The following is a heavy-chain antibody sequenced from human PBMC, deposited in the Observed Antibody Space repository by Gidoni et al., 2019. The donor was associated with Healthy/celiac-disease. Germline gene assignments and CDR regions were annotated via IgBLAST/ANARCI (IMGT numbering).Heavy chain of an antibody. J-gene: IGHJ4*02. CDR1: GVSLSSGGYY. Sequence: QVQLHESGPGLVKPSQTVSLTSTVSGVSLSSGGYYWSWIRQHPGKGLERIGYIYYSGSTYYNPSLKSRVTISVDTSKNQFSLKLSSVTAADTAVYYCARASPMTGSTFFDYWGQGTLVTVSS. D-gene: IGHD3-9*01. CDR2: IYYSGST. V-gene: IGHV4-31*03. CDR3: ARASPMTGSTFFDY.